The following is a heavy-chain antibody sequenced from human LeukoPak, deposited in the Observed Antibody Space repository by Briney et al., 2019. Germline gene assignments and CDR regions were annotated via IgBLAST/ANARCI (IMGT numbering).Heavy chain of an antibody. Sequence: ASVKVSCKASGGTFSSYAISWVRQAPGQGLEWMGWINPNSGGTNYAQKFQGWVTMTRDTSISTAYMELSRLRSDDTAVYYCARALSMVRGAPGPNWFDPWGQGTLVTVSS. CDR3: ARALSMVRGAPGPNWFDP. J-gene: IGHJ5*02. V-gene: IGHV1-2*04. CDR1: GGTFSSYA. D-gene: IGHD3-10*01. CDR2: INPNSGGT.